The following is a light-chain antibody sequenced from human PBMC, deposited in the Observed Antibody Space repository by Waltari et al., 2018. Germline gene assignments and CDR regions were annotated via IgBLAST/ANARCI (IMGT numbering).Light chain of an antibody. CDR2: VNRDGSH. CDR3: QTGGHGTWV. J-gene: IGLJ3*02. CDR1: SGHSSNV. Sequence: QLVLTQSPSASASLGASVKLTCTLSSGHSSNVIAWHQPQSEKGPRYLMTVNRDGSHSKGDDIPDRFSGSSSGAERYLTISSVQSEDEADYYCQTGGHGTWVFGGGTKLTVL. V-gene: IGLV4-69*01.